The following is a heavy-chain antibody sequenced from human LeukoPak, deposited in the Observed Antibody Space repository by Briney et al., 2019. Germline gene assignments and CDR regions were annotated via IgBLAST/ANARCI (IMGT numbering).Heavy chain of an antibody. CDR3: ARRAVPGNVDY. CDR2: ISGGGGST. CDR1: GFTFSSYA. V-gene: IGHV3-23*01. D-gene: IGHD6-19*01. Sequence: GGSLRLSCAASGFTFSSYAMNWVRQAPGKGLEWVSAISGGGGSTYYADSVEGRFTISRDNSKDTMYLEMNSLRAEDTAVYYCARRAVPGNVDYWGQGTLVTVSS. J-gene: IGHJ4*02.